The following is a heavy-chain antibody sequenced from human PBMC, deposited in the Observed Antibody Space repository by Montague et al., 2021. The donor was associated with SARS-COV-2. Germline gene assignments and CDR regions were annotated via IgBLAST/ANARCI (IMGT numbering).Heavy chain of an antibody. D-gene: IGHD5-24*01. CDR2: IYYRGTT. J-gene: IGHJ5*02. CDR3: AREDRWNWFDP. Sequence: SETLSLTCSVSGGSISSDYWSWIWQSPGKGLEWIGYIYYRGTTNYNPSLKSRVTFSVDTSKNQFSLKLISVTAADTAVYFCAREDRWNWFDPWGQGVLVTVPS. CDR1: GGSISSDY. V-gene: IGHV4-59*01.